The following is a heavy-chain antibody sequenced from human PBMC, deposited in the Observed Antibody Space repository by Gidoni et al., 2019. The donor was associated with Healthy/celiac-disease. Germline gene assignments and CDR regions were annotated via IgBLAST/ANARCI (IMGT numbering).Heavy chain of an antibody. Sequence: EVQLVESGGGLVQPGGSLRLSCAASGFPVSSNYMSWVRQAPGKGLEWVSVIYSGGSTYYADSVKGRFTISRDNSKNTLYLQMNSLRAEDTAVYYCARDRDRGGRLRYFDPHPFDYWGQGTLVTVSS. J-gene: IGHJ4*02. D-gene: IGHD3-9*01. CDR2: IYSGGST. V-gene: IGHV3-66*01. CDR3: ARDRDRGGRLRYFDPHPFDY. CDR1: GFPVSSNY.